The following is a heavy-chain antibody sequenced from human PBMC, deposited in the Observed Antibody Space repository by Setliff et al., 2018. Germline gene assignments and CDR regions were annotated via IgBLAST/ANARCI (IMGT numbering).Heavy chain of an antibody. D-gene: IGHD3-3*01. V-gene: IGHV4-61*09. CDR3: ARMSGFQYIDV. CDR2: IYTSWST. CDR1: DDSISSRRYY. J-gene: IGHJ6*03. Sequence: SETLSLPCTVSDDSISSRRYYWGWFRQPAGKELEWIGQIYTSWSTNYNPSLKSRVTISLDTSKNQFSLSLTSVTAADTAVYYCARMSGFQYIDVWGKGTTVTVSS.